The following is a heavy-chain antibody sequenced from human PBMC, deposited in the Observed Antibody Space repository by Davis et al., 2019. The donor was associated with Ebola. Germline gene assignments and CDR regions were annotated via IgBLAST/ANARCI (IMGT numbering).Heavy chain of an antibody. J-gene: IGHJ6*03. D-gene: IGHD2-2*01. CDR1: GFTFSSYS. Sequence: GESLKISCAASGFTFSSYSMNWVRQAPGKGLEWVSYISSSSSTIYYADSVKGRFTISRDNAKNSLYLQMNSLRDEDTAVYYCARDSGIVVPYYMDVLGKGTTVTVSS. CDR2: ISSSSSTI. V-gene: IGHV3-48*02. CDR3: ARDSGIVVPYYMDV.